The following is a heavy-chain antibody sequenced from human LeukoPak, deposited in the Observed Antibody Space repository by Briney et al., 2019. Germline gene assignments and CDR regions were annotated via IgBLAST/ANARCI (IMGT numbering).Heavy chain of an antibody. CDR3: ARGSSKNQFRSDWFYDY. CDR1: GGSISSSSYY. J-gene: IGHJ4*02. D-gene: IGHD6-19*01. Sequence: SETLSLTCTVSGGSISSSSYYWGWIRQPPGKGLEWIGSIYYSGSSFDNPALKSRVTISVDTSKNQFSLKLSSVTAADTAVYYCARGSSKNQFRSDWFYDYWGQGTLVTVPS. CDR2: IYYSGSS. V-gene: IGHV4-39*01.